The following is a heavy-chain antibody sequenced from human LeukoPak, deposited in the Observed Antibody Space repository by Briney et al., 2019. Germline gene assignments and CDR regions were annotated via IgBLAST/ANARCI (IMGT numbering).Heavy chain of an antibody. CDR2: VGIAADT. J-gene: IGHJ4*02. CDR1: GFTFSDHA. CDR3: ARGASGYSYG. D-gene: IGHD5-18*01. V-gene: IGHV3-13*01. Sequence: GGSLRLSCAASGFTFSDHAMHWVRQAPGKGLEWVSAVGIAADTFYPGSVKGRFTISRENAKNTLYLQMNSLRAEDTAVYYCARGASGYSYGWGQGTLVTVSS.